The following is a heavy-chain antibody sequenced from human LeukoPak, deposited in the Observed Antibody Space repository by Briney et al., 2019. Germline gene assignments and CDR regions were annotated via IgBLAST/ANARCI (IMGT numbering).Heavy chain of an antibody. CDR3: SKWGDYDVLTGYYDSDF. CDR1: GFTLNNYA. Sequence: GGSLRLSCAASGFTLNNYAMSWVRQAPGKGLEWVSAILGSGRSAYYADSVKGRFTISRDNSKNSLFLQMNSLRVEDTALYYCSKWGDYDVLTGYYDSDFWGQGTLVTVSA. D-gene: IGHD3-9*01. CDR2: ILGSGRSA. J-gene: IGHJ4*02. V-gene: IGHV3-23*01.